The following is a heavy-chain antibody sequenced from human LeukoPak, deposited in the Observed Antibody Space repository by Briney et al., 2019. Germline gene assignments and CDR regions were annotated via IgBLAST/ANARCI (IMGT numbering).Heavy chain of an antibody. V-gene: IGHV1-69*13. CDR3: ASVLGYCSSTSCYAPYYYGMDV. D-gene: IGHD2-2*01. CDR2: IIPIFGTA. Sequence: SVKVSCKASGGTFSSYAISWVRQAPGQGLEWMGGIIPIFGTANYAQKLQGRVTITADESTSTAYMELSSLRSEDTAVYYCASVLGYCSSTSCYAPYYYGMDVWGQGTTVTVSS. CDR1: GGTFSSYA. J-gene: IGHJ6*02.